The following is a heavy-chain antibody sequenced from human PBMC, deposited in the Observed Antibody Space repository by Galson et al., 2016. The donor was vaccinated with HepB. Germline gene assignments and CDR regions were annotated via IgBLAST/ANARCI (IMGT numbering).Heavy chain of an antibody. Sequence: SLRLSCAASEFTFSSYAISWVRQAPGKGLEWVSAISGSGGSTYYADSVKGRFTISRDNSKNTLYLQINSLRAEDTAVYYCAKEAAIMATFGAFDAFDMWGQGTMVTVSS. CDR1: EFTFSSYA. V-gene: IGHV3-23*01. CDR2: ISGSGGST. J-gene: IGHJ3*02. CDR3: AKEAAIMATFGAFDAFDM. D-gene: IGHD3-16*01.